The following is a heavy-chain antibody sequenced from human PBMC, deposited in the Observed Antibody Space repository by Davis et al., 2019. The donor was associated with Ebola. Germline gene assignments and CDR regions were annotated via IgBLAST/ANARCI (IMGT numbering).Heavy chain of an antibody. CDR1: GYKFTNYW. Sequence: GESLKISCKGSGYKFTNYWIVWVRQMPGKGLEWMGRIDPSDSYTNYSPSFQGHVTISADKSISTAYLQWSSLKASDTAMYYCARHCISTSCSPLYYYGMDVWGQGTTVTVSS. J-gene: IGHJ6*02. D-gene: IGHD2-2*01. CDR2: IDPSDSYT. V-gene: IGHV5-10-1*01. CDR3: ARHCISTSCSPLYYYGMDV.